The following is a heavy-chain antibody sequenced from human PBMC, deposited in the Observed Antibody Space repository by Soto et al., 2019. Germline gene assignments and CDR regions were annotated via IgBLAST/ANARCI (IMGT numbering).Heavy chain of an antibody. CDR1: GFTLSMSA. Sequence: EVQLMESGGGLVQPGGPLRLSCASSGFTLSMSAVNWVRQAPGKGLEWVSYISDSGDRTYYADSVKGRFTISRDRYKNTVSLQMDSLRAEDTAVYSCAKDRGIIVKAGDAFDVWGQGTKVTVSS. CDR2: ISDSGDRT. CDR3: AKDRGIIVKAGDAFDV. V-gene: IGHV3-23*01. J-gene: IGHJ3*01. D-gene: IGHD3-16*02.